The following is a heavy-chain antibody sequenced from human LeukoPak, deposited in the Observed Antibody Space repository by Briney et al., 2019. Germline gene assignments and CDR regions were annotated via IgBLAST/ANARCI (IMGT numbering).Heavy chain of an antibody. CDR3: ARFTAATHDQYYFDY. D-gene: IGHD2-15*01. CDR1: GGSISSSSYY. V-gene: IGHV4-39*07. J-gene: IGHJ4*02. Sequence: PSETLSLTCTVSGGSISSSSYYWGWIRQPPGKGLEWIGYIYHSGSTYYNPSLKSRVTISVDRSKNQFSLKLSSVTAADTAVYYCARFTAATHDQYYFDYWGQGTLVTVSS. CDR2: IYHSGST.